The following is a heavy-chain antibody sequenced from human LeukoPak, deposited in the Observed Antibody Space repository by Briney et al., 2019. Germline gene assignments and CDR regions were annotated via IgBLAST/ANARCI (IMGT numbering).Heavy chain of an antibody. D-gene: IGHD1-26*01. Sequence: PSQTLSLTCTVSGGSISSGNYYWSWIRQPAGKGLEWTGRIYATGSTNYNPSLKSRVTISIDKSKNQFSLKLSSVTAADTAVYYCARGVGSSESNWFDPWGQGTLATVSS. CDR2: IYATGST. J-gene: IGHJ5*02. CDR1: GGSISSGNYY. V-gene: IGHV4-61*02. CDR3: ARGVGSSESNWFDP.